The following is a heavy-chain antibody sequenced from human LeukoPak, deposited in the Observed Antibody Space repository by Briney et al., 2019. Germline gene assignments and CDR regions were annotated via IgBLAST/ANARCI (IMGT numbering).Heavy chain of an antibody. CDR1: GYNFIGYF. Sequence: GASVRVSCKTSGYNFIGYFIHWVRQAPGQGLEWMGVSNPSGVGTNYAQKFQGRVTMTRDTSTTTVYMELSSLRSEDTAVYYCAREESGGYFDYWGQGTLVTVSS. CDR2: SNPSGVGT. V-gene: IGHV1-46*01. J-gene: IGHJ4*02. CDR3: AREESGGYFDY. D-gene: IGHD2-8*02.